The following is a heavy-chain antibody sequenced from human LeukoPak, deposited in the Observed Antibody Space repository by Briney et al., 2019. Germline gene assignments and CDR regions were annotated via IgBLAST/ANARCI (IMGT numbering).Heavy chain of an antibody. CDR1: GYSFTSYW. CDR2: IYPGDSDT. J-gene: IGHJ4*02. D-gene: IGHD5-12*01. Sequence: GESLKISCKGSGYSFTSYWIGWVRQMPGKGLQWMGIIYPGDSDTRYSPSFQGQVTISADKSISTAYLQWSSLKASDTAMFYCARSPKNVAYNSGLDYFDFWGQGTLVTVSS. CDR3: ARSPKNVAYNSGLDYFDF. V-gene: IGHV5-51*01.